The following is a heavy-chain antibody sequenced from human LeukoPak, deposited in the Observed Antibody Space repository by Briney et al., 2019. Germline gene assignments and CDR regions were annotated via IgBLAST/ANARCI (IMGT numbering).Heavy chain of an antibody. Sequence: ASVKVSCKASGYTFTSYGISWVRQAPGQGLEWMGWISAYNGNTNYAQKLQGRGTMTTDTSTSTAYMELRSLRSDDTAVYYCARDWGRVVVVAATPGYWGQGTLVTVSS. J-gene: IGHJ4*02. D-gene: IGHD2-15*01. V-gene: IGHV1-18*01. CDR3: ARDWGRVVVVAATPGY. CDR2: ISAYNGNT. CDR1: GYTFTSYG.